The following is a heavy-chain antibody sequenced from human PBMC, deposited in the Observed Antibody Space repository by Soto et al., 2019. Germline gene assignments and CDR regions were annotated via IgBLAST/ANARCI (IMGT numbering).Heavy chain of an antibody. CDR1: NGSISNYY. Sequence: QVQLQESGPGLVKPSETLSLSCTVSNGSISNYYGSWIRQPPGKGMEWIGYVHHSWGSFYNPSLPSPVAISLAPSSRPSSLTLTSVPATVPSVYSCARLGFGALPGLVAVWRQGITVTVSS. V-gene: IGHV4-59*08. CDR2: VHHSWGS. D-gene: IGHD3-10*01. CDR3: ARLGFGALPGLVAV. J-gene: IGHJ6*02.